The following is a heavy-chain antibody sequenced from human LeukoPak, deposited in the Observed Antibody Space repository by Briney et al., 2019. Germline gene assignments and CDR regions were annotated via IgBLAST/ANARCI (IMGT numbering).Heavy chain of an antibody. V-gene: IGHV3-7*01. CDR2: IKQDGSEK. D-gene: IGHD6-19*01. CDR3: VGGIGWLPDY. CDR1: GLTFSAYW. Sequence: GGSLRLSCAASGLTFSAYWGNWVGQAPGKGLEWVANIKQDGSEKNYVDSVKGRFTISRDNAENSLYLQMNSLRVEDTAVYYCVGGIGWLPDYWGQGTLVTVSS. J-gene: IGHJ4*02.